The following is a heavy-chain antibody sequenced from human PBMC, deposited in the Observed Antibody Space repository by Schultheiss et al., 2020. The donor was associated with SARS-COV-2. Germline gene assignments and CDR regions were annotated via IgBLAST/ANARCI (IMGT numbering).Heavy chain of an antibody. J-gene: IGHJ6*02. CDR2: IYHSGST. D-gene: IGHD6-13*01. CDR3: AREIAAAGSYGMDV. Sequence: SETLSLTCAVSGGSISSGGYSWSWIRQPPGKGLEWIGYIYHSGSTYYNPSLKSRVTISVDRSKNQFSLKLSSVTAADTAVYYCAREIAAAGSYGMDVWGQGTTVTVSS. CDR1: GGSISSGGYS. V-gene: IGHV4-30-2*01.